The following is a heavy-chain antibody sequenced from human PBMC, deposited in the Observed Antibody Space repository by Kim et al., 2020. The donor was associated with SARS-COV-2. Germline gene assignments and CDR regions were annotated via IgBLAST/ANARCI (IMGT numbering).Heavy chain of an antibody. Sequence: SETLSLTCAVYGGSFSGYYWSWIRQPPGKGLEWIGEINHSGSTNYNPSLKSRVTISVDTSKNQFSLKRRSVTAADTAVYYCARGVSGTTVVTLGLGYYYYCGMDVWGQGTTVTVS. V-gene: IGHV4-34*01. D-gene: IGHD4-17*01. CDR3: ARGVSGTTVVTLGLGYYYYCGMDV. CDR2: INHSGST. CDR1: GGSFSGYY. J-gene: IGHJ6*02.